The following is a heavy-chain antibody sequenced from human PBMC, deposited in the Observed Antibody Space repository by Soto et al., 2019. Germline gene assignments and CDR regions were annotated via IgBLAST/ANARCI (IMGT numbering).Heavy chain of an antibody. V-gene: IGHV3-48*01. CDR2: IRVSSNTI. D-gene: IGHD2-2*01. J-gene: IGHJ4*02. Sequence: GSLRLSCAASGFTLSAYSVNWVRQAPGKGLEWISYIRVSSNTIFYADSVKGRFTISGDNAKNSLYLQMNSLRAEDTALYYCARASSGTSGAIDCWGQGTLVTVSS. CDR3: ARASSGTSGAIDC. CDR1: GFTLSAYS.